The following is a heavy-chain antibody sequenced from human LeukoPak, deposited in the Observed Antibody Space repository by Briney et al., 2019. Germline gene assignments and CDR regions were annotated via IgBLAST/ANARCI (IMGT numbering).Heavy chain of an antibody. CDR3: ARGPYYSDSVTYSFDY. J-gene: IGHJ4*02. V-gene: IGHV4-59*01. CDR2: IYYTGST. Sequence: SETLSLTCTVSGGSISTFYWSWIRQPPGKGLEWIGYIYYTGSTNYNSSLTSRVTMSVDTSKNQFSLKLNSVTAADTAVYYCARGPYYSDSVTYSFDYWGQGALVTVSS. D-gene: IGHD3-22*01. CDR1: GGSISTFY.